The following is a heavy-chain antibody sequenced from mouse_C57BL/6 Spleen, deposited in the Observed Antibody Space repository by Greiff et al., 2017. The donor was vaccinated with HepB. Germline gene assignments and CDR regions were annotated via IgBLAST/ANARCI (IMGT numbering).Heavy chain of an antibody. J-gene: IGHJ2*01. CDR2: INPGSGGT. V-gene: IGHV1-54*01. CDR1: GYAFTNYL. Sequence: QVQLQQSGAELVRPGTSVKVSCKASGYAFTNYLIEWVKQRPGQGLEWIGVINPGSGGTNYNEKFKGKATLTADKSSSTAYMQLSSLTSEDSAVYLCAREGYYYGSSPFDYWGQGTTLTVSS. D-gene: IGHD1-1*01. CDR3: AREGYYYGSSPFDY.